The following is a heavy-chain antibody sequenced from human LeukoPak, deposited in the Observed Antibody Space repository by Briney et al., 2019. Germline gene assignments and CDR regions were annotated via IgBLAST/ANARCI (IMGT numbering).Heavy chain of an antibody. V-gene: IGHV1-2*02. J-gene: IGHJ6*03. Sequence: ASVKVSCKASGYTFTGYYMHWVRQAPGQGLEWMGWINPNSGGTNYAQKFQGRVTMTRDTSISTAYMELSRLRSDDTAVYYCASTYSSTGGNYYYYYYMDVWGKGTTVTVSS. CDR2: INPNSGGT. CDR3: ASTYSSTGGNYYYYYYMDV. CDR1: GYTFTGYY. D-gene: IGHD6-13*01.